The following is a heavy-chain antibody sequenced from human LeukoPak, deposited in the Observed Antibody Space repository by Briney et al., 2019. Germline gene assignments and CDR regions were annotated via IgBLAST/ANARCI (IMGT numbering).Heavy chain of an antibody. CDR1: GGSISTSSYY. D-gene: IGHD6-19*01. V-gene: IGHV4-39*07. CDR2: IFYSGST. J-gene: IGHJ5*02. CDR3: ARGRSGWYNNNWFDP. Sequence: SETLSLTCTVSGGSISTSSYYWGWVRQPPGKGLEWIGNIFYSGSTYYSPSLKSRVTISLDTSRNQFSLKLNSVTAADTAVYYCARGRSGWYNNNWFDPWGQGTLVTVSS.